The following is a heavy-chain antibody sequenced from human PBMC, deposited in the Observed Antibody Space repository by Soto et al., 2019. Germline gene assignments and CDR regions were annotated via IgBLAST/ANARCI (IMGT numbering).Heavy chain of an antibody. CDR2: IYYSGST. CDR1: GGSISSYY. V-gene: IGHV4-59*01. D-gene: IGHD5-18*01. Sequence: SETLSLTCTVSGGSISSYYWSWIRQPPGKGMERIGYIYYSGSTNYNPSLKSRVTISVDTSKNQFSLKLSSVTAADTAEYYCSSNSYGYTFYEYWGQGTLVTVSS. J-gene: IGHJ4*02. CDR3: SSNSYGYTFYEY.